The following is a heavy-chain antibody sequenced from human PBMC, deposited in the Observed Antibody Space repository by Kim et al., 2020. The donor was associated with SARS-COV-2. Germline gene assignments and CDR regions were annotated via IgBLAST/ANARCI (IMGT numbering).Heavy chain of an antibody. J-gene: IGHJ6*03. V-gene: IGHV3-33*01. Sequence: GGSLRLSCAASGFTFSSYGMHWVRQAPGKGLEWVAVIWYDGSNKYYADSVKGRFTISRDNSKNTLYLQMNSLRAEDTAVYYCARAGPWGFEPYYYYYMDVWGKGTTVTVSS. CDR1: GFTFSSYG. D-gene: IGHD3-16*01. CDR2: IWYDGSNK. CDR3: ARAGPWGFEPYYYYYMDV.